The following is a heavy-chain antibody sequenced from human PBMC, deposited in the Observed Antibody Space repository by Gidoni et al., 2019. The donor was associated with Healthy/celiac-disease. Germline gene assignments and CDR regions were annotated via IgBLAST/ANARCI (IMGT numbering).Heavy chain of an antibody. J-gene: IGHJ4*02. V-gene: IGHV3-64D*06. CDR2: ISSNGGST. CDR3: VKDPSYSSGWYVDY. Sequence: EVQLVESGGDLVQPGGSLRLSCSASGLTLRSYARHWVRQAPGKGLEYVSAISSNGGSTYYADSVKGRFTISRDNSKNTLYLQMSSLRAEDTAVYYCVKDPSYSSGWYVDYWGQGTLVTVSS. D-gene: IGHD6-19*01. CDR1: GLTLRSYA.